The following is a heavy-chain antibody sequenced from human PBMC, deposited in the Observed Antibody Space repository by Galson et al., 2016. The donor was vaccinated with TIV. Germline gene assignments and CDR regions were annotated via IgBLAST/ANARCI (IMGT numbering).Heavy chain of an antibody. Sequence: LRLSCAVSGFTLRNAWMSWVRQAPGKGLEWVGRIKSETDDGTTNYAAPVKGRFTISRDDSENTLYLQLSSLNAEDTAVYYCATDGNPAYFKFWGQGTLVTVSS. CDR3: ATDGNPAYFKF. J-gene: IGHJ4*02. CDR1: GFTLRNAW. CDR2: IKSETDDGTT. D-gene: IGHD2/OR15-2a*01. V-gene: IGHV3-15*06.